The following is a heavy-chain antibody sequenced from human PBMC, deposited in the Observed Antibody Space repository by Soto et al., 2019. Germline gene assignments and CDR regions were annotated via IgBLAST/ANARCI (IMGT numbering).Heavy chain of an antibody. D-gene: IGHD3-9*01. Sequence: GVSLRLSCSASGFTFSSYAMHWARQAPGKGLEYVSAISSNGGSTYYADSVKGRFTISRDNSKNTLYLQMSSLRDEDTALYNCPKILGQDEYRILDWLTYLAYGGQGTRDTVPP. CDR1: GFTFSSYA. CDR3: PKILGQDEYRILDWLTYLAY. CDR2: ISSNGGST. J-gene: IGHJ4*02. V-gene: IGHV3-64D*08.